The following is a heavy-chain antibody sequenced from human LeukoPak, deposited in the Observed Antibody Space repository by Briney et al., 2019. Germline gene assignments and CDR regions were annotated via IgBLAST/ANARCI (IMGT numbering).Heavy chain of an antibody. CDR1: GFTFSSYG. V-gene: IGHV3-30*02. CDR3: AKDYCSSTSCRYDAFDI. Sequence: AGGSLRLSCAASGFTFSSYGMHWVRQAPGKGLEWVAFIRYDGSNKYYADSVKGRFTISRDNSKNTLYLQMNSLRAEDTAVYYCAKDYCSSTSCRYDAFDIWGQGTMVTVSS. CDR2: IRYDGSNK. J-gene: IGHJ3*02. D-gene: IGHD2-2*01.